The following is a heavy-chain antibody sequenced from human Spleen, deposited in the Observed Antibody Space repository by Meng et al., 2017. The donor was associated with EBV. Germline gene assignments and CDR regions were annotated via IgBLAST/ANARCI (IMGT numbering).Heavy chain of an antibody. CDR2: INPSGGGT. Sequence: GHVVQPGAVGRHLVVSVKVSCKASGYTFTSYYIHWVRQAPGHGLEWMGIINPSGGGTIYAQKFQGRVTMTRDTSTSTAYLDLRRLRSDDTGVYYCARVSEYDSSGLDYWGQGTLVTVSS. CDR1: GYTFTSYY. V-gene: IGHV1-46*01. J-gene: IGHJ4*02. CDR3: ARVSEYDSSGLDY. D-gene: IGHD3-22*01.